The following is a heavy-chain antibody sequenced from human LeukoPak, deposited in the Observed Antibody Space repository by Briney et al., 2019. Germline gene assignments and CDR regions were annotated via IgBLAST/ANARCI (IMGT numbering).Heavy chain of an antibody. J-gene: IGHJ4*02. Sequence: VASVKVSCKASGGTFSSYAISWVRQAPGQGLEWMGGIIPIFGTANYAQKFQGRVTITTDESTSTAYMELSSLRSEDTAVYYCARCGTPAGIYYFDYWGQGTLVTVSS. D-gene: IGHD6-13*01. CDR2: IIPIFGTA. CDR1: GGTFSSYA. CDR3: ARCGTPAGIYYFDY. V-gene: IGHV1-69*05.